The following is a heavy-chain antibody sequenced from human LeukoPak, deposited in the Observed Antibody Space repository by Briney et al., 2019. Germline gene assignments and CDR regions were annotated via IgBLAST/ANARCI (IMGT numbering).Heavy chain of an antibody. J-gene: IGHJ4*02. V-gene: IGHV3-21*01. CDR3: ARHSLDAFDY. CDR1: GFTFSSYS. Sequence: GGSLRLSCAASGFTFSSYSMNWVRQAPGKGLEWVSSISSSSSYIYYADSVKGRFTITRDNAKNSLYLQMNSLRAEDTAVYYCARHSLDAFDYWGQGTLVTVSS. D-gene: IGHD3/OR15-3a*01. CDR2: ISSSSSYI.